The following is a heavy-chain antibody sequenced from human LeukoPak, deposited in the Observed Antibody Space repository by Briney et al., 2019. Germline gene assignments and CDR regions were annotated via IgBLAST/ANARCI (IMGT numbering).Heavy chain of an antibody. CDR1: GFTFSSYG. D-gene: IGHD2-15*01. CDR3: AKDLSWYCSGGSCSLLSFDY. J-gene: IGHJ4*02. Sequence: GGSLRLSCAASGFTFSSYGMHWVRQAPGKGLEWVAFIRYDGSNKYYADSVKGRFTISRDNSKNTLSLQMNSLRAEDTAVYYCAKDLSWYCSGGSCSLLSFDYWGQGTLVTVSS. CDR2: IRYDGSNK. V-gene: IGHV3-30*02.